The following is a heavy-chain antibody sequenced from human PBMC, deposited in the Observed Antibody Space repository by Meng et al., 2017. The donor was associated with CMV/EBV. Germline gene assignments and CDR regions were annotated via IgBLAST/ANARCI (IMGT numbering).Heavy chain of an antibody. CDR1: GFTFSSYG. J-gene: IGHJ4*02. V-gene: IGHV3-30*02. CDR3: AKDYWLGWCAEYYFDY. D-gene: IGHD3/OR15-3a*01. Sequence: GESLKISCAASGFTFSSYGMHWVRQAPGKGLEWVAFIRYDGSNKYYADSVKGRFTISRDNSKNTLYLQMNSLRAEDTAVYYCAKDYWLGWCAEYYFDYWGQGTLVTVSS. CDR2: IRYDGSNK.